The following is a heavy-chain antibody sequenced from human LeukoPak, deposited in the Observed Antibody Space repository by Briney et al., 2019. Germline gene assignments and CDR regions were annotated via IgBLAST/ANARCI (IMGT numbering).Heavy chain of an antibody. Sequence: GGSLRLSCAASGFTSSSYAMNWVRQAPGKGLEWVSAISGSGGSTYYADSVKGRFTISRDNSKNTLYLQMNSLRAVDTAVYYCAKDSVWEPGDYWGQGTLVTVPS. CDR3: AKDSVWEPGDY. CDR2: ISGSGGST. V-gene: IGHV3-23*01. D-gene: IGHD1-26*01. J-gene: IGHJ4*02. CDR1: GFTSSSYA.